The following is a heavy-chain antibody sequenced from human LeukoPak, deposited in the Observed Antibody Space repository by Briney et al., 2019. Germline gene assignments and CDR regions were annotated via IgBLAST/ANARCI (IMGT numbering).Heavy chain of an antibody. J-gene: IGHJ4*02. CDR2: IRSKAYGGTT. D-gene: IGHD3-10*01. Sequence: GGSLRLSCAASGFTFSSYGMHWVRQAPGKGLEWVGFIRSKAYGGTTEYAASVKGRFTISRDDSKSIAYLQMNSLKTEDTAVYYCTRDYYGSGSYYNNYFDYWGQGTLVTVSS. CDR1: GFTFSSYG. V-gene: IGHV3-49*04. CDR3: TRDYYGSGSYYNNYFDY.